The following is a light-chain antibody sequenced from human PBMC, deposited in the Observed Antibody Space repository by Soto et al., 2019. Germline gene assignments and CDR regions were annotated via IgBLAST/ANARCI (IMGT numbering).Light chain of an antibody. CDR3: QQSYSTPLT. J-gene: IGKJ3*01. Sequence: DIQMTQSPSSLSASVGDRVTITCRASQSISSYLNWYQQKPGKAPKPLIYAASSLQSGVPSRFSGSGPGTDFTLTISSLQPEDFATYYCQQSYSTPLTFGPGTKVDIK. V-gene: IGKV1-39*01. CDR1: QSISSY. CDR2: AAS.